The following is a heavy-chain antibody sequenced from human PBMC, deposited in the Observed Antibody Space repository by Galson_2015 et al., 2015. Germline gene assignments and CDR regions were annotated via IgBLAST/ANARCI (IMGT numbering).Heavy chain of an antibody. J-gene: IGHJ4*02. Sequence: QSGAEVKKPGESLTISCTGSGYSFTSYWIGWVRQMPGKGLEWMGMIYPGDSDTRYRPSFQGQVTISVDKSISTAYLQWSSLKASDTAMYYCARQGLDTAWSEDYWGQGTLVTVSS. D-gene: IGHD6-19*01. CDR2: IYPGDSDT. V-gene: IGHV5-51*01. CDR3: ARQGLDTAWSEDY. CDR1: GYSFTSYW.